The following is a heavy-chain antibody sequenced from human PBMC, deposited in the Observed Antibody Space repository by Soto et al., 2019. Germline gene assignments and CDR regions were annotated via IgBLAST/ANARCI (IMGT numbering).Heavy chain of an antibody. CDR2: IIPIFGTA. CDR1: GGTFSSYA. Sequence: QVQLVQSGAEVKKPGSSVKVSCKASGGTFSSYAISWVRQAPGQGLEWMGGIIPIFGTANYAQKFQGRVTITADESTSTAYMELSSLRSEDTAVYYCARDGPMVRGVIETNWFDPWGQGTLVTVSS. CDR3: ARDGPMVRGVIETNWFDP. V-gene: IGHV1-69*12. J-gene: IGHJ5*02. D-gene: IGHD3-10*01.